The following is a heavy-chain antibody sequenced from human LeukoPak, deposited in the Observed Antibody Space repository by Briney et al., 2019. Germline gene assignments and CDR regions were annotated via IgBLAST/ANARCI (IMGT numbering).Heavy chain of an antibody. CDR2: IYYSGST. CDR3: ARRTTVTRRRAFDI. V-gene: IGHV4-59*12. D-gene: IGHD4-17*01. CDR1: GSSISSYY. J-gene: IGHJ3*02. Sequence: SETLSLTCTVSGSSISSYYWSWIRQPPGKGLEWIGYIYYSGSTNYNPSLKSRVTISVDTSKNQFSLKLSSVTAADTAVYYCARRTTVTRRRAFDIWCQGTMVTVSS.